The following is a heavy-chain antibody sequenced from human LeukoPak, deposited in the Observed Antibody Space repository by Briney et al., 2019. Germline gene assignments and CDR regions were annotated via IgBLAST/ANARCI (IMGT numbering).Heavy chain of an antibody. CDR3: ARDPTELQLLSYYFDY. Sequence: PGGSLRLSCAASGITFSSYSMSWVRQAPGKGLEWVSSISFSGTTTYYADSVKGRFTVSRDNSKNTLYLQMDGLRAEDTAVYYCARDPTELQLLSYYFDYWGQGTLVAVSS. D-gene: IGHD2-2*01. CDR2: ISFSGTTT. V-gene: IGHV3-23*01. J-gene: IGHJ4*02. CDR1: GITFSSYS.